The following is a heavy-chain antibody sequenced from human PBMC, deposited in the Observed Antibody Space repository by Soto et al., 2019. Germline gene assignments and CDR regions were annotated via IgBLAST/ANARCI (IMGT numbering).Heavy chain of an antibody. CDR1: GGSISSSSYY. V-gene: IGHV4-39*01. Sequence: PSETLSLTCTVSGGSISSSSYYWGWIRQPPGKGLEWIGSIYYSGSTYYNPSLKSRVTISVDTSKNQFSLKLSSVTAADTAVYYCARLSSTIYYGPRSPIDYWGQGTLVTVSS. J-gene: IGHJ4*02. D-gene: IGHD4-17*01. CDR3: ARLSSTIYYGPRSPIDY. CDR2: IYYSGST.